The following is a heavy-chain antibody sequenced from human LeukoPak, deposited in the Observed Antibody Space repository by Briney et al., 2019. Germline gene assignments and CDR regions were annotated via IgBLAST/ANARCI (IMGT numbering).Heavy chain of an antibody. V-gene: IGHV3-9*01. D-gene: IGHD2-2*01. CDR3: AKGIDCSSTSCLFGY. CDR1: GFTFDDYA. J-gene: IGHJ4*02. CDR2: ISWNSGSI. Sequence: GGSLRLSCAASGFTFDDYAMRWVRHAPGKGLEWVSGISWNSGSIGYADSVKGRFTISRDNAKNSLYLQMNSLRAEDTALYYCAKGIDCSSTSCLFGYWGQGTLVTVSS.